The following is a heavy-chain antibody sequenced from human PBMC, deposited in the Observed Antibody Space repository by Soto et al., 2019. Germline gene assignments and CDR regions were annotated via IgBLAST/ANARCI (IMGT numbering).Heavy chain of an antibody. V-gene: IGHV3-30*18. D-gene: IGHD6-13*01. CDR1: GFTFSSYG. CDR2: ISYDGSNK. J-gene: IGHJ6*02. CDR3: AKDSDYPLIEAAQLLYGMDV. Sequence: GGSLRLSCAASGFTFSSYGMHWVRQAPGKGLEWVAVISYDGSNKYYADSVKGRFTISRDNSKNTLYLQMNSLRAEDTAVYYCAKDSDYPLIEAAQLLYGMDVWGQGTPVTVSS.